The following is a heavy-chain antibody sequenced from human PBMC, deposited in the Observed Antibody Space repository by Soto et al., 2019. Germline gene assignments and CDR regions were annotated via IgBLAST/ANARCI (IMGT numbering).Heavy chain of an antibody. J-gene: IGHJ6*04. CDR3: ARADDFWSGLDV. D-gene: IGHD3-3*01. CDR2: IIPILGIA. V-gene: IGHV1-69*02. Sequence: QVQLVQSGAEVKKPRSSVKVSCKASGGTFSSYTISWVRQAPGQGLEWMGRIIPILGIANYAQKFQGRVTITADKSTSTAYMELSSLRSEDTAVYYCARADDFWSGLDVWGKGTTVTVSS. CDR1: GGTFSSYT.